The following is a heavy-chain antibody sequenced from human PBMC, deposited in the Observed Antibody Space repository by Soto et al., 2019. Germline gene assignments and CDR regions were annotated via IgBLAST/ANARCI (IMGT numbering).Heavy chain of an antibody. CDR3: ARQLRRDGWVDACDI. Sequence: QVQLVESGGGVVQPGRSLRLSCAASGFTFSSYGMHWVRQAPGKGLEWVAVIWYDGSNKYYADSVKGRFTISRDNSKNTRYLQMNSLRAEDTAVYYCARQLRRDGWVDACDIWGQGTMVTVSS. CDR2: IWYDGSNK. V-gene: IGHV3-33*01. D-gene: IGHD6-19*01. CDR1: GFTFSSYG. J-gene: IGHJ3*02.